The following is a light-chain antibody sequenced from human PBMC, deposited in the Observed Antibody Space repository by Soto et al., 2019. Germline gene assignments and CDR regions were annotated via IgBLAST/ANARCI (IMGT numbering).Light chain of an antibody. J-gene: IGLJ1*01. CDR3: SSYTGSTDYV. CDR1: SSDVGAYNY. Sequence: QSVLTQPASVSGPPGQSITISCTGTSSDVGAYNYVSWYQQHAGKAPKLIIHEVTNRPSGVSHRFSGSKSGNTASLTISGLQAEDEADYYCSSYTGSTDYVFGTGTKVTVL. V-gene: IGLV2-14*01. CDR2: EVT.